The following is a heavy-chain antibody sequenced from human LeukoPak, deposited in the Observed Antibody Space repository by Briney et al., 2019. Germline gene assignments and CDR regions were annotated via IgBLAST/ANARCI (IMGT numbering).Heavy chain of an antibody. CDR1: GYTFTSYG. D-gene: IGHD6-19*01. CDR3: ARDLRRSGWGYFDY. CDR2: ISAYNGNT. Sequence: ASVKVSCKASGYTFTSYGISWVRQAPGQGLEWMGWISAYNGNTNYAQKLQGRVTMTTDTSTSTAYMELRSLRSDDTAVYYCARDLRRSGWGYFDYWGQGTLVTVSS. V-gene: IGHV1-18*01. J-gene: IGHJ4*02.